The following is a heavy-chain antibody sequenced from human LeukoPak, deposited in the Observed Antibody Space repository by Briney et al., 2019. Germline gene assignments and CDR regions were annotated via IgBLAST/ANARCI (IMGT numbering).Heavy chain of an antibody. D-gene: IGHD2-8*02. CDR1: GFTFSTFA. CDR2: IFPSGGEV. CDR3: ATYRQVLLPFES. V-gene: IGHV3-23*01. J-gene: IGHJ4*02. Sequence: GGSLRLSCAASGFTFSTFAMIWVRQPPGKGLEWVSSIFPSGGEVHYADSVRGRFTISRDNSTLSLQMNSLGAEDTAIYYCATYRQVLLPFESWGQGTLVTVSS.